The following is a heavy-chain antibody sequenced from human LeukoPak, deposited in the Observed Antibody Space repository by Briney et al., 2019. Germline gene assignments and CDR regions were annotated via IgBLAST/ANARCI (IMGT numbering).Heavy chain of an antibody. CDR2: ISSSGTTI. Sequence: PGGSLRLSCAASGFTFSTYEMTWVRQAPGKGLEWVSYISSSGTTIYYADSVKGRFTISRDNAKNSLYPQMNSLRAEDTAVYYCARGAAVALDYWGQGTLVTVSS. CDR3: ARGAAVALDY. D-gene: IGHD6-19*01. V-gene: IGHV3-48*03. CDR1: GFTFSTYE. J-gene: IGHJ4*02.